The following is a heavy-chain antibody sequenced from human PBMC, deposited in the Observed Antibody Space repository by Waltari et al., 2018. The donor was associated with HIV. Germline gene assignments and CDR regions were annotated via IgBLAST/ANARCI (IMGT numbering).Heavy chain of an antibody. CDR2: MNYSGNT. Sequence: VQLKQWGAGLLKPSETLSLTCAVYGGSFSGSFWSWIRQSPGEGRVWIGEMNYSGNTKYNPSLKSRVAMSVDTSLNQVSLKLSSVNAADTAVYYCASLHITTSGTELDFWGQGTVVTVSS. CDR3: ASLHITTSGTELDF. CDR1: GGSFSGSF. D-gene: IGHD1-1*01. V-gene: IGHV4-34*02. J-gene: IGHJ4*02.